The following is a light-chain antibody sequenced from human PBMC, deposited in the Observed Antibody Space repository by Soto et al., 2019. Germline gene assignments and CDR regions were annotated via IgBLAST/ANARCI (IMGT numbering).Light chain of an antibody. CDR3: QHYYTYPWT. CDR2: AAS. CDR1: QDISDY. Sequence: AIRMTQSPSSLSASTGDRVTISCRASQDISDYLVWYHQKPGKAPKVLIHAASTLQGGVSSRFSGSRSGTDFTLTINSLQSEDFATYYCQHYYTYPWTFGQGTKVEV. V-gene: IGKV1-8*01. J-gene: IGKJ1*01.